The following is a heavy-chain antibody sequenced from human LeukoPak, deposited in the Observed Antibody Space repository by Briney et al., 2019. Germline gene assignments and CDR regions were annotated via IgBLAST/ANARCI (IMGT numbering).Heavy chain of an antibody. CDR3: AEGYYYDSSGLTFDY. CDR1: GFTFSSYA. Sequence: GGSLRLSCAASGFTFSSYAMSWVRQAPGKGLEWVSAISGSGGSTYYADSVKGRFTISRDNSKNTLYLQMNSLRAEDTAVYYCAEGYYYDSSGLTFDYWGQGTLVTVSS. CDR2: ISGSGGST. D-gene: IGHD3-22*01. J-gene: IGHJ4*02. V-gene: IGHV3-23*01.